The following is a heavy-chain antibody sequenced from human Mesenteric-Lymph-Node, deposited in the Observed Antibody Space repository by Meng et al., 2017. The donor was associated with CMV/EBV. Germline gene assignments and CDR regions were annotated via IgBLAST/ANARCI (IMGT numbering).Heavy chain of an antibody. CDR1: GFALDESG. J-gene: IGHJ4*02. D-gene: IGHD3-3*01. CDR2: ITWNGADT. Sequence: GGSLRLSCAASGFALDESGMSWVRQVPGKGLEWVSGITWNGADTSYADSVKGRFTISRDNAKNTLYLQMNSLRAEDTAVYYCARGGGGRFLEWLAFDYWGQGTLVTVSS. V-gene: IGHV3-20*04. CDR3: ARGGGGRFLEWLAFDY.